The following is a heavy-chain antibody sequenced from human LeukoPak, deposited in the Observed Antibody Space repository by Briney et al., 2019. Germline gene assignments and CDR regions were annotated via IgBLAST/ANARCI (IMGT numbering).Heavy chain of an antibody. CDR2: ISWNSGSI. J-gene: IGHJ5*02. D-gene: IGHD6-13*01. CDR1: GFTFGDYA. V-gene: IGHV3-9*03. Sequence: GGSLRLSCAASGFTFGDYAMHWVRQAPGKGLEWVSGISWNSGSIGYADSVKGRFTISRDNAKNSLYLQMNSLRAGDMALYYCAKSPIAAAGHNWFDPWGQGTLVTVSS. CDR3: AKSPIAAAGHNWFDP.